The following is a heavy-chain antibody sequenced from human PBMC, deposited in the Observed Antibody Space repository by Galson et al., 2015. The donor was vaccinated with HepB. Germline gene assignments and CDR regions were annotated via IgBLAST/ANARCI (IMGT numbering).Heavy chain of an antibody. Sequence: SVKVSCKASGYTFTSYAMHWVRQAPGQRLEWMGWINAGNGNTKYSQKFQGRVTITRDTSASTAYMELSSLRSEDTAVYYCARGSIAANWFDPWGQGTLVTVSS. J-gene: IGHJ5*02. D-gene: IGHD6-6*01. CDR3: ARGSIAANWFDP. CDR2: INAGNGNT. CDR1: GYTFTSYA. V-gene: IGHV1-3*01.